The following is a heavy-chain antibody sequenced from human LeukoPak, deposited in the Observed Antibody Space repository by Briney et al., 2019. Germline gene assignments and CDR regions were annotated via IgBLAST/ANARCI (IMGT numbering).Heavy chain of an antibody. CDR1: GFTFSNLW. CDR2: IKTDGSET. V-gene: IGHV3-7*05. J-gene: IGHJ5*01. Sequence: PGGSLRLSCAASGFTFSNLWMNWVRQAPGKGLEWVANIKTDGSETYYVDSVKGRFTISRDNAKNSVYLQMNSLRAEDTAIYYCARTGKFDSWGQGTLVTVSA. CDR3: ARTGKFDS.